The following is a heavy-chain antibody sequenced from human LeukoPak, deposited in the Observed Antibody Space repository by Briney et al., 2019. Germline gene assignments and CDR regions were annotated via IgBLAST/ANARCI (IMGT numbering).Heavy chain of an antibody. Sequence: SETLSLTCTVSGDSVTNDFFWGWVRQPPGKELEWIGSFCLGRDAYYRPSLKSRVTISVDTSKNQFSLNLNSVTAADTAVYYCARWASISRQPGGFFNHWGQGTLVTVSS. V-gene: IGHV4-38-2*02. D-gene: IGHD3-16*01. J-gene: IGHJ4*02. CDR1: GDSVTNDFF. CDR3: ARWASISRQPGGFFNH. CDR2: FCLGRDA.